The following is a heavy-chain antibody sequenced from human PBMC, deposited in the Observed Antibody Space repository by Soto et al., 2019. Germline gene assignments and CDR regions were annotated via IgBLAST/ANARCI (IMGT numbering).Heavy chain of an antibody. CDR3: AMGPTVFGVVIDWFDP. J-gene: IGHJ5*02. V-gene: IGHV3-74*01. Sequence: GGSLRLSCAASGFTFSSYWMHWVRQAPGKGLVWVSRINSDGSSTTYADSVKGRFTISRDNAKNTLYLQMNSLRAEDTAVYYCAMGPTVFGVVIDWFDPWGQGTLVTVSS. CDR1: GFTFSSYW. CDR2: INSDGSST. D-gene: IGHD3-3*01.